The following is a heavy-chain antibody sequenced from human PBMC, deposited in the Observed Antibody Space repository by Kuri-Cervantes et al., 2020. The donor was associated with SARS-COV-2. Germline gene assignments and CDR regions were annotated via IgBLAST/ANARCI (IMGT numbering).Heavy chain of an antibody. CDR1: GGSISSSSYY. Sequence: SETLSLTCTVSGGSISSSSYYWGWIRQPPGKGLEWIGSIYYSGSTYYNPSLKSRVTISVDTSKNQFSLKLSSVTAADTAVYYCARDFGRYCSSTSCYVLDVWGKGTTVTVSS. V-gene: IGHV4-39*02. D-gene: IGHD2-2*01. J-gene: IGHJ6*04. CDR3: ARDFGRYCSSTSCYVLDV. CDR2: IYYSGST.